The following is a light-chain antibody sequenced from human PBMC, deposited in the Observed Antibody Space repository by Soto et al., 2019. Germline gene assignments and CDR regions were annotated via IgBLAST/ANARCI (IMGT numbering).Light chain of an antibody. J-gene: IGKJ3*01. V-gene: IGKV3-20*01. Sequence: EIVLTQSPGTLSLSPGERATLSCRASQSINSRYLAWYQQNPGQAPRLLIYGASSRATGIPDRFSGSGSGTDFTLTISRLEPEDFAVYYCKQFGSSPGFTFGPGTKVDIK. CDR2: GAS. CDR3: KQFGSSPGFT. CDR1: QSINSRY.